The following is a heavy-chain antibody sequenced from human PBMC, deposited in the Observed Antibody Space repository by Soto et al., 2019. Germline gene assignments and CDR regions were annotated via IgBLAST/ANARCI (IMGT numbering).Heavy chain of an antibody. D-gene: IGHD6-6*01. CDR1: GGTFSSYA. J-gene: IGHJ3*02. CDR3: ARDPYIAARSDAFDI. CDR2: IIPIFGTA. Sequence: ASVKVSCKASGGTFSSYAISWVRQAPGQGLEWMGGIIPIFGTANYAQKFQGRVTITADESTSTAYMELSSLRSEDTPVYYCARDPYIAARSDAFDIWGQGTMVTVSS. V-gene: IGHV1-69*13.